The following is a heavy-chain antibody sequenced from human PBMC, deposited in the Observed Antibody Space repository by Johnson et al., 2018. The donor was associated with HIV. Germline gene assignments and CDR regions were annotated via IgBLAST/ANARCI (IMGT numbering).Heavy chain of an antibody. CDR1: GFTFSSYA. CDR2: IKQDGSEK. D-gene: IGHD6-19*01. J-gene: IGHJ3*02. CDR3: ARDGWGSRGWDDAFDI. Sequence: QVQLVESVGGVVQPGGSLRLSCAASGFTFSSYAMDWVRQAPGKGLEWVANIKQDGSEKYYADSVKGRFTISRDSSKNTLYLQMNSLRAEDTALYYCARDGWGSRGWDDAFDIWGQGTMVTVSS. V-gene: IGHV3-30*02.